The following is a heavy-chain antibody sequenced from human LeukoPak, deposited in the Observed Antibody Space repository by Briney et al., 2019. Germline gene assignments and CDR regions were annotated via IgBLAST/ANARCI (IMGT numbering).Heavy chain of an antibody. Sequence: GGSLRLSCAASGLTFSSYAMSWVRQAPGKGLEWVAVISNSGSSKHYEDSVKGRFTISRDNSKNTLYLQMNNLRAKDTAVYYCAKGGITMVRGVIISRPSDYWGQGTLVTVSS. D-gene: IGHD3-10*01. V-gene: IGHV3-23*01. J-gene: IGHJ4*02. CDR1: GLTFSSYA. CDR3: AKGGITMVRGVIISRPSDY. CDR2: ISNSGSSK.